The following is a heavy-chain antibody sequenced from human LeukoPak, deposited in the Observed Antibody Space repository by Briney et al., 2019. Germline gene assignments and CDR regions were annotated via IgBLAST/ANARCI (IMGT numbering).Heavy chain of an antibody. V-gene: IGHV4-59*01. Sequence: SETLSLTCTVSGGSISSYYWSWIRQPPGKGLEWIGYIYYSGSTNYNPSLKSRVTISVDTSKNQFSLKLSSVTAADTAVYYCARDHYYDSSGDAFDIWGQGTMVTVSS. CDR3: ARDHYYDSSGDAFDI. CDR1: GGSISSYY. J-gene: IGHJ3*02. D-gene: IGHD3-22*01. CDR2: IYYSGST.